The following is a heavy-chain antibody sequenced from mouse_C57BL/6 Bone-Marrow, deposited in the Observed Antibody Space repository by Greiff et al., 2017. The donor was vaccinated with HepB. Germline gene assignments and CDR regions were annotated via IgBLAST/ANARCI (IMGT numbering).Heavy chain of an antibody. V-gene: IGHV5-17*01. CDR2: ISSGSSTI. CDR3: ARPEGNYDYYAMDY. CDR1: GFTFSDYG. D-gene: IGHD2-1*01. J-gene: IGHJ4*01. Sequence: EVQLQESGGGLVKPGGSLKLSCAASGFTFSDYGMHWVRQAPEKGLEWVAYISSGSSTIYYADTVKGRFTISRDNAKNTLFLQMTSLRSEDTAMYYCARPEGNYDYYAMDYWGQGTSVTVSS.